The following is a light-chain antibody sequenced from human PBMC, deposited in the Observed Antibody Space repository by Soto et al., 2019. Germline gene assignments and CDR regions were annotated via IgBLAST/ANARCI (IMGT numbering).Light chain of an antibody. CDR2: GNT. V-gene: IGLV1-40*01. CDR1: TSNIGAGYD. J-gene: IGLJ1*01. CDR3: HSYDSSLSGDV. Sequence: HCVLTQPPSVSGAPMWRVTISCTGSTSNIGAGYDVHWYQQLPGTAPKLLIYGNTNRPSGVPDRFSGSKSGTSASLAITGLQAEDEPAYYCHSYDSSLSGDVFGTGTKVTGL.